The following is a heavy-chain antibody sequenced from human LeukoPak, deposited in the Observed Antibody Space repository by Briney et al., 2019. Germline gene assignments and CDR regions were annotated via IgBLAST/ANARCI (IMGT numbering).Heavy chain of an antibody. D-gene: IGHD2-2*01. V-gene: IGHV5-51*01. J-gene: IGHJ4*02. CDR1: CYRFTTYW. CDR2: IYPGDYDT. Sequence: GESLQISCKGSCYRFTTYWIGWVRPVPGKGLEWMGIIYPGDYDTRYSPSFQGQVTISADKSINTAYLQWNSLKASDTAMYYCARREYCSDTTCSACLDYWGQGTMVTVSS. CDR3: ARREYCSDTTCSACLDY.